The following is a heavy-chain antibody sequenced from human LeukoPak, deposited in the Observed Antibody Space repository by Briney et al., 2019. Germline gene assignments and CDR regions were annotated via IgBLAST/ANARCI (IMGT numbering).Heavy chain of an antibody. Sequence: GGSLRLSCAASGFTFSDYYMSWLRQAPGKGLEWVSYISSSGSTIYYADSVKGQFTISRDNAKNSLYLQMNSLRAEDTAVYYCARDYYDSSGYPERDYYYGMDVWGQGTTVTVSS. CDR1: GFTFSDYY. CDR3: ARDYYDSSGYPERDYYYGMDV. CDR2: ISSSGSTI. V-gene: IGHV3-11*01. D-gene: IGHD3-22*01. J-gene: IGHJ6*02.